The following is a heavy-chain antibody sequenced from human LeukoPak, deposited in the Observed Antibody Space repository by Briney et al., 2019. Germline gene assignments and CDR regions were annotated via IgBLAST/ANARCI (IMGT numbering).Heavy chain of an antibody. CDR3: ATGSYGKIDY. CDR2: IYPADSNT. D-gene: IGHD3-10*01. V-gene: IGHV5-51*01. Sequence: GESLKISCKGSGFSFTDYSIAWVRQMPGKGLEWMGIIYPADSNTRYSPSFQGRVTISADKSINTAYLQWTGLKAPDSAMYYCATGSYGKIDYWGQGTLVTVSS. J-gene: IGHJ4*02. CDR1: GFSFTDYS.